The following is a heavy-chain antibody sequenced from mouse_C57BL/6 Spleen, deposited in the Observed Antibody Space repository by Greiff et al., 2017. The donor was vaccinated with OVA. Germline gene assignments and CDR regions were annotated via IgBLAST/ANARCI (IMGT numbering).Heavy chain of an antibody. V-gene: IGHV6-6*01. CDR1: GFTFSDAW. Sequence: DVMLVESGGGLVQPGGSMKLSCAASGFTFSDAWMDWVRQSPEKGLEWVAEIRNKANNHATYYAESVKGRFTISRDDSKSCVYLQMNSLRAEDTGIYYCTRPYYYGSSYWYFDVWGTGTTVTVSS. D-gene: IGHD1-1*01. CDR2: IRNKANNHAT. CDR3: TRPYYYGSSYWYFDV. J-gene: IGHJ1*03.